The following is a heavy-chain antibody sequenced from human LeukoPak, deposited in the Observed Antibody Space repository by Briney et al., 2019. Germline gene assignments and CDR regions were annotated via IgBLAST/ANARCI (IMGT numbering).Heavy chain of an antibody. CDR2: IYYSGST. Sequence: SETLSLTCTVSGGSISSYYWSWIRQPPRKGLEWIGYIYYSGSTNYNPSLKSRVTISVDTSKNQFSLKLSSVTAADTAVYYCARGVDERYYYYYGMDVWGQGTTVTVSS. V-gene: IGHV4-59*01. D-gene: IGHD2-15*01. J-gene: IGHJ6*02. CDR1: GGSISSYY. CDR3: ARGVDERYYYYYGMDV.